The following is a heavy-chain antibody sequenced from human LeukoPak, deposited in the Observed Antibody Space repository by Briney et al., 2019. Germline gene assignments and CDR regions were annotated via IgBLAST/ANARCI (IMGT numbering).Heavy chain of an antibody. CDR2: INSDGSST. Sequence: PGGSLRLSCAASGFTFSSYWMHWVRQAPGKGLVWVSRINSDGSSTSYADSVKGRFTISRDNVKNTLYLQMNSLRAEDTAVYYCARDSGSYLVDYWGQGTLVTVSS. CDR1: GFTFSSYW. J-gene: IGHJ4*02. D-gene: IGHD1-26*01. V-gene: IGHV3-74*01. CDR3: ARDSGSYLVDY.